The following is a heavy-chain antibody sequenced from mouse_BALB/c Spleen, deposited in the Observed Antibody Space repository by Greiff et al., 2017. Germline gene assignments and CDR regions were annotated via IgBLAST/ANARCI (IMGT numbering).Heavy chain of an antibody. J-gene: IGHJ4*01. D-gene: IGHD2-3*01. CDR3: ASLMVTTYAMDY. Sequence: VQLQQSGPGLVQPSQSLSITCTVSGFSLTSYGVHWVRQSPGKGLEWLGVIWSGGSTDYNAAFISRLSISKDNSKSQVFFKMNSQQANDTAIYYCASLMVTTYAMDYWGQGTSVTVSS. V-gene: IGHV2-2*02. CDR1: GFSLTSYG. CDR2: IWSGGST.